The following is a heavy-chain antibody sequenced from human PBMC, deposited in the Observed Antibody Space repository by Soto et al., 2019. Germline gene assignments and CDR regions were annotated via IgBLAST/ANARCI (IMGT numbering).Heavy chain of an antibody. CDR2: IDPSDSYT. J-gene: IGHJ6*02. V-gene: IGHV5-10-1*01. CDR3: TRLKYYYGSGTPGRWYYGMDV. D-gene: IGHD3-10*01. CDR1: GYSFTSYW. Sequence: GESLKISCKGSGYSFTSYWISWVRQMPGKGLEWMGRIDPSDSYTNYSPSFQGHVTISADKSISTAYLQWSSLKASDTTMYYYTRLKYYYGSGTPGRWYYGMDVWGQGTTVTVSS.